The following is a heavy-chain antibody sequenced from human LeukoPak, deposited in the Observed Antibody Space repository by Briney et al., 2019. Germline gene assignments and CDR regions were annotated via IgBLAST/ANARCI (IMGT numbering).Heavy chain of an antibody. V-gene: IGHV3-23*01. J-gene: IGHJ3*01. CDR2: IDATGGFT. Sequence: PGGSLRLSCAASGFTFSTYGMTWVRQAPRKGLEWVSSIDATGGFTYYAESVKGRFTISRDSSKNTVFLQMNSLRAEDTAVYYCAKDASPYYDILIRHDAFDVWGQGTTVTVSS. CDR1: GFTFSTYG. CDR3: AKDASPYYDILIRHDAFDV. D-gene: IGHD3-9*01.